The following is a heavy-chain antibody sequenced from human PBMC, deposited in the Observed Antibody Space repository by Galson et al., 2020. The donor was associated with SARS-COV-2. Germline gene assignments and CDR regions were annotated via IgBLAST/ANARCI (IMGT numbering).Heavy chain of an antibody. CDR3: AIPGAIYYGSGSYYNARFMDV. D-gene: IGHD3-10*01. CDR2: INWNGGST. Sequence: GESLKISCAASGFTFSSYGMRWVRQAPGKGLEWVSGINWNGGSTGYADSVKGRFTISRDNAKNSLYLQMNSLRAEDTALYHCAIPGAIYYGSGSYYNARFMDVWGKGTTVAVSS. CDR1: GFTFSSYG. V-gene: IGHV3-20*01. J-gene: IGHJ6*04.